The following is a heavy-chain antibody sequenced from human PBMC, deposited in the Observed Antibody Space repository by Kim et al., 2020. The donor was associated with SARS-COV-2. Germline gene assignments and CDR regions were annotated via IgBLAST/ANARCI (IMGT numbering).Heavy chain of an antibody. CDR2: ISYDGSNK. D-gene: IGHD3-10*01. V-gene: IGHV3-30*18. CDR3: AKEGYYYGSRPMDV. J-gene: IGHJ6*02. CDR1: GFTFSSYG. Sequence: GGSLRLSCAASGFTFSSYGMHWVRQAPGKGLEWVAVISYDGSNKYYADSVKGRFTISRDNSKNTLYLQMNSLRAEDTAVYYCAKEGYYYGSRPMDVWGQGTTVTVSS.